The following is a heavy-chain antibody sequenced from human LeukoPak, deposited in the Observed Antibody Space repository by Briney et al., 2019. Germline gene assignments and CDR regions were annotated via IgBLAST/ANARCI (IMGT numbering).Heavy chain of an antibody. CDR1: GFTFSSYA. CDR3: ARARWGDRYFAS. D-gene: IGHD3-16*01. Sequence: GGSLRLSCAASGFTFSSYAMHWVRQAPGKGLEWVAVISYDGSNKYYADSVKGRFTISRDNSKNTLYLQMNSLRAEDTAVYYCARARWGDRYFASWGQGTLVTVSS. V-gene: IGHV3-30*04. CDR2: ISYDGSNK. J-gene: IGHJ4*02.